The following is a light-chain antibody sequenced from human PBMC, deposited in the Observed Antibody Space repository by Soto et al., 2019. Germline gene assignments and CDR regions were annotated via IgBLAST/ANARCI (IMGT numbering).Light chain of an antibody. J-gene: IGKJ1*01. CDR2: GAS. V-gene: IGKV3-20*01. CDR3: QPYGSSPRT. Sequence: EFVLTQSPGTLSLSPGERATLSCRASQSVSSSYLAWYLQKPGQAPRLLSYGASSRATGIPDRFSGSGSGTDFTLTISRLEPEDFAVYYCQPYGSSPRTFGQGTKVDIK. CDR1: QSVSSSY.